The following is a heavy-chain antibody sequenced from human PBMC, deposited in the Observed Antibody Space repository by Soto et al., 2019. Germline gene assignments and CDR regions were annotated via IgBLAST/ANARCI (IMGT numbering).Heavy chain of an antibody. CDR1: GDSVSSNSAA. Sequence: SQTLSLTCDISGDSVSSNSAAWNWIRQSPSRGLEWLGRTSYRSKWYNDYAVSVKSRITINPDTSKNQFSLQLNSVTPEDTALYDGARSDRSVFGFDYWGQGTQVTVSS. J-gene: IGHJ4*02. D-gene: IGHD3-22*01. CDR3: ARSDRSVFGFDY. V-gene: IGHV6-1*01. CDR2: TSYRSKWYN.